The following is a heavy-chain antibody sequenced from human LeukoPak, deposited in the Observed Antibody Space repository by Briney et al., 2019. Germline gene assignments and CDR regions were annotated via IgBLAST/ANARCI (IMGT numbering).Heavy chain of an antibody. CDR1: GFTFSTYV. J-gene: IGHJ4*02. CDR3: AKEKLRYYDY. CDR2: ISGSGGTT. Sequence: PGGSLRLSCEASGFTFSTYVMSWFRQAPGKGLECVSSISGSGGTTYYADSVKGRFTISRDNSKNTVYLQMSSLTVEDTAIYYCAKEKLRYYDYWGQGALVTVSS. D-gene: IGHD3-16*01. V-gene: IGHV3-23*01.